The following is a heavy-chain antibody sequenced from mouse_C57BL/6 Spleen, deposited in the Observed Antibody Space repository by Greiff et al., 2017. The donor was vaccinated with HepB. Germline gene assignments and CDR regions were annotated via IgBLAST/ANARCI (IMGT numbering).Heavy chain of an antibody. CDR1: GYTFTSYD. Sequence: QVQLQQSGPELVKPGASVKLSCKASGYTFTSYDINWVKQRPGQGLEWIGWIYPRDGSTKYNEKFKGKATLTVGTSSSTAYMELHSLTSEDSAVYFCARDIYYDYDGFAYWGQGTLVTVSA. CDR3: ARDIYYDYDGFAY. D-gene: IGHD2-4*01. CDR2: IYPRDGST. J-gene: IGHJ3*01. V-gene: IGHV1-85*01.